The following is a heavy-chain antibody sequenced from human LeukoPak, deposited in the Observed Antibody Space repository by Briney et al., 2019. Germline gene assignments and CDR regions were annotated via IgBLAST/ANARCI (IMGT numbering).Heavy chain of an antibody. V-gene: IGHV1-69*13. CDR1: VGTFSSYA. CDR3: AREASVAP. Sequence: SVKVSCKASVGTFSSYAISWVRQAPGQGLEWMEGIIPIFGTANYAYKFHARVTITADESTSTAYMELSSVRSEDAAVYYCAREASVAPWGQGTLVTVSS. J-gene: IGHJ5*02. CDR2: IIPIFGTA.